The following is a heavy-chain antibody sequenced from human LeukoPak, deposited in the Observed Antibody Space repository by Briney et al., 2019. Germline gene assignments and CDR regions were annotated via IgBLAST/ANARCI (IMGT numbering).Heavy chain of an antibody. D-gene: IGHD3-3*01. J-gene: IGHJ6*02. CDR1: GGSISSGGYS. Sequence: SETLSLTCAVSGGSISSGGYSWSWIRQPPGKGLEWIGYIYHSGSTYYNPSLKSRVTISVDRSKNQFSLKLSSVTAAGTAVYYCARVFQTADFWSGYYRGSREGYYYGMDVWGQGTTVTVSS. CDR3: ARVFQTADFWSGYYRGSREGYYYGMDV. V-gene: IGHV4-30-2*01. CDR2: IYHSGST.